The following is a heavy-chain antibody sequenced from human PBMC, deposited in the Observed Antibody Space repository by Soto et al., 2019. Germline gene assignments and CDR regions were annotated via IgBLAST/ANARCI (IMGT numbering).Heavy chain of an antibody. CDR3: ARAGDSSGPVALGY. CDR1: GGSISSSSYY. Sequence: SETLSLTCTVSGGSISSSSYYWGWIRQPPGKGLEWIGNIYYSGSTYYNPSLKSRVTISVDRSKNQFSLKLSSVTAADTAVYYCARAGDSSGPVALGYWGQGTLVTVSS. J-gene: IGHJ4*02. D-gene: IGHD6-19*01. V-gene: IGHV4-39*07. CDR2: IYYSGST.